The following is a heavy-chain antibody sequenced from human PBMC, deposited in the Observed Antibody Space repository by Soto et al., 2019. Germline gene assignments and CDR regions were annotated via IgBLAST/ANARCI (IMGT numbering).Heavy chain of an antibody. CDR1: GGSISSGAYS. J-gene: IGHJ3*01. V-gene: IGHV4-30-2*01. CDR2: IYQRGST. CDR3: ARANPGLNCLDV. Sequence: QQQLQESGSGLVKPSETLSLTCAVSGGSISSGAYSWSWIRQPPGKGLEWIAYIYQRGSTYYNPSLKTRVTIFVARSKNQFSLNLTSVTAADPAVYYCARANPGLNCLDVWGQGTMVTVSS. D-gene: IGHD2-21*01.